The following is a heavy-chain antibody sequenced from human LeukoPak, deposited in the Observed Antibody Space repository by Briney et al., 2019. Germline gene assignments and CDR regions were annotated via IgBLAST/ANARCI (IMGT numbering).Heavy chain of an antibody. D-gene: IGHD6-13*01. Sequence: SETLSLTCTVSGGSISSSSYYWGWIRHPPGKGLEWIGSIYYSGSTYYNPSLRSRVTISVDTSKNQFSLRLSSVTAADTAVYYCARRPLAAATRFDPWGQGTLVTVSS. V-gene: IGHV4-39*01. J-gene: IGHJ5*02. CDR1: GGSISSSSYY. CDR3: ARRPLAAATRFDP. CDR2: IYYSGST.